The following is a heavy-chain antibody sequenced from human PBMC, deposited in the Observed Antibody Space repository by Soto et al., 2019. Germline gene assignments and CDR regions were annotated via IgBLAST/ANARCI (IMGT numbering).Heavy chain of an antibody. CDR2: IYHTGST. CDR1: GGSVSTTNW. Sequence: QVQLQESGPGLVRPSGTLSLTCGVSGGSVSTTNWWSWVRQPPGKGLEWIGEIYHTGSTNYNPSLKCRVSMSVDKSKNHFSLKMTFVAAADTAGYYCDGTPMTPVATGASWGQGILVTVSP. D-gene: IGHD4-17*01. J-gene: IGHJ5*02. V-gene: IGHV4-4*02. CDR3: DGTPMTPVATGAS.